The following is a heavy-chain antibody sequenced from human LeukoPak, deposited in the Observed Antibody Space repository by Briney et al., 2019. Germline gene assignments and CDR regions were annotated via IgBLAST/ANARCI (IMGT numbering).Heavy chain of an antibody. CDR3: AKAFTFSGYYYDSSGYYSDY. CDR1: GFTFSSYG. V-gene: IGHV3-23*01. D-gene: IGHD3-22*01. CDR2: ISGSGGST. Sequence: SGGSLRLSCAASGFTFSSYGMSWVRQAPAKGLEWVSAISGSGGSTYYADSVKGRFTISRDNSKNTLYLQMNSLRAEDTAVYYCAKAFTFSGYYYDSSGYYSDYWGQGTLVTVSS. J-gene: IGHJ4*02.